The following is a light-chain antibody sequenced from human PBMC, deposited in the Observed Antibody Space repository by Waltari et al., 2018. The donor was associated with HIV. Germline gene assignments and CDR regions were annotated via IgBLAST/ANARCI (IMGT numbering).Light chain of an antibody. CDR1: SSNIGSKY. J-gene: IGLJ2*01. CDR2: RNN. Sequence: QSVLPQPPSASGTPGQRVTISCSGSSSNIGSKYVYWYKQLPGTAPKLLIYRNNQRPSGVPDRFSGSKSGTSASLAISGLRSEDEADYYCAAWDDSLLFGGGTKLTVL. V-gene: IGLV1-47*01. CDR3: AAWDDSLL.